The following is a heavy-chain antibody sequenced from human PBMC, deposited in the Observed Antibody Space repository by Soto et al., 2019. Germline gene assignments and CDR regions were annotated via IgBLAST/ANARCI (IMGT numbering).Heavy chain of an antibody. V-gene: IGHV3-23*01. CDR1: GFTFSSYA. J-gene: IGHJ5*02. CDR2: ISGSGGSK. Sequence: EVQLLESGGGLVQPGGSLRLSCAASGFTFSSYAMSWVRQAPGKGLEWVSAISGSGGSKYYADSVKGRFTISRDNSKNTLYLQMNSLRAEDTAVYYCAKDPHSPMTEDWFDPWGQGTLVTVSS. CDR3: AKDPHSPMTEDWFDP.